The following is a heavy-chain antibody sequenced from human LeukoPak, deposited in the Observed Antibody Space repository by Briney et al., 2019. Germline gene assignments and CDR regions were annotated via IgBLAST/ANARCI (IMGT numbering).Heavy chain of an antibody. CDR3: AVEVVTSGFDAFDI. CDR1: GYSFTNYW. Sequence: GESLKISCKGSGYSFTNYWIGWVRPLPGKGLEWMGIIYPGDSDTRYSPSLQGQVTISADKSITTAYLQWSSLKASDTAMYYCAVEVVTSGFDAFDIWGQGTMVTVSS. CDR2: IYPGDSDT. V-gene: IGHV5-51*01. J-gene: IGHJ3*02. D-gene: IGHD3-3*01.